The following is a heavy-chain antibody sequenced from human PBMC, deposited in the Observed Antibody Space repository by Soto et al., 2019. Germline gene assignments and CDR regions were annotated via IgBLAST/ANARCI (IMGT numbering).Heavy chain of an antibody. CDR2: ISGSGRTI. V-gene: IGHV3-23*01. D-gene: IGHD1-26*01. CDR1: GLDFSSEV. Sequence: GGSLRLSCAASGLDFSSEVMCWVRQAPGKGLEWVSSISGSGRTIYHADSMRGRFAVSRDNSKNSLYLQLNNLRVDDTAVYYCAKVGPSYYYGMDVWGQGTTVTVSS. CDR3: AKVGPSYYYGMDV. J-gene: IGHJ6*02.